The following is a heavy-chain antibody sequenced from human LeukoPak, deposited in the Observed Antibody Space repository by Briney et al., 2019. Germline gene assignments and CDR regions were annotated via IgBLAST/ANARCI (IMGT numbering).Heavy chain of an antibody. Sequence: GASVKVSCKASGYTFTSYGISWVRQAPGQGLEWMGWISAYNGNTNYAQKLQGRVTMTTDTSTSTAYMELRSLRSDDTAVYYCARGAPADYYYYYMDVWGKGTTVTVSS. CDR1: GYTFTSYG. V-gene: IGHV1-18*01. CDR3: ARGAPADYYYYYMDV. J-gene: IGHJ6*03. CDR2: ISAYNGNT.